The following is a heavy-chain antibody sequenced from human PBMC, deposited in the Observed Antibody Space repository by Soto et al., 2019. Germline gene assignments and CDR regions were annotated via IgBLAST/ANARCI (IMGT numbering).Heavy chain of an antibody. CDR3: VSVSGSYYYDY. CDR2: TRNKANSYTT. V-gene: IGHV3-72*01. CDR1: GFTFSDHD. D-gene: IGHD3-10*01. J-gene: IGHJ4*02. Sequence: PGGSLRLSCAASGFTFSDHDMDWVRQAPGKGLEWVGRTRNKANSYTTEYAASVKGRFTISRDDSKNSLYLQMNSLKTEDTALYYCVSVSGSYYYDYWGQGTLVTVSS.